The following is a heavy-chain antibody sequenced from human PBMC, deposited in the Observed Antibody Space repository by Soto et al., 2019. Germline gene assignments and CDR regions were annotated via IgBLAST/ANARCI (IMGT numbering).Heavy chain of an antibody. V-gene: IGHV6-1*01. CDR3: TRGANWFAP. CDR1: GDSVSSNSVA. J-gene: IGHJ5*02. Sequence: PSQTLSLTCVISGDSVSSNSVAWNWIRQSPSRGLEWLGRTYYRSKWYYDYGVSVKSRITLNPDTSKNQFSLQLDSVTPEDTAVYYCTRGANWFAPWGQGTLVTVSS. CDR2: TYYRSKWYY.